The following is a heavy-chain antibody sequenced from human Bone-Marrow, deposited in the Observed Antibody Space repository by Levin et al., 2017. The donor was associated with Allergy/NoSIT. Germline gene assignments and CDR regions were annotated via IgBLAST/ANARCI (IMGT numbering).Heavy chain of an antibody. Sequence: LGESLKISCKTSGYTFTSFDINWVRQATGQGLEWMGWMYPNSDNAGYAQKFQGRVTMTRNTSISTAYMELSSLRSEDTAIYYCARGELGSGYLFDYWGQGTLVTVSS. V-gene: IGHV1-8*01. D-gene: IGHD5-12*01. CDR1: GYTFTSFD. J-gene: IGHJ4*02. CDR3: ARGELGSGYLFDY. CDR2: MYPNSDNA.